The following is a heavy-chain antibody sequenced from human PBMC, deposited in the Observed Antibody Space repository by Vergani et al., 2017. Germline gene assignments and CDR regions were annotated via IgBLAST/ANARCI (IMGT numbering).Heavy chain of an antibody. CDR1: GGTFSSYA. V-gene: IGHV1-69*01. Sequence: QVQLVQPGAEVKKPGSSVKVSCKASGGTFSSYAISWVRQAPGQGLEWMGGIIPIFGTANYAQKFQGRVTITADESTSTAYMELSSLRSEDTAVYYCARTSHVLRFLEWPRFDPWGQGTLVTVSS. D-gene: IGHD3-3*01. J-gene: IGHJ5*02. CDR2: IIPIFGTA. CDR3: ARTSHVLRFLEWPRFDP.